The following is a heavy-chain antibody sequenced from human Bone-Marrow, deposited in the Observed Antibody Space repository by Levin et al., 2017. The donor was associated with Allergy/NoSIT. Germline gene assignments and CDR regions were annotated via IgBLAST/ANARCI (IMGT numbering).Heavy chain of an antibody. CDR2: INPKSGDT. V-gene: IGHV1-2*02. D-gene: IGHD4-23*01. Sequence: GESLKISCQASGYSFGGNYMHWVRQAPGQGLEWMGWINPKSGDTQFAQKFQGRITMTRDTSISTTYMELSSLRSDDTAVYYCARVRYGGLRIESFDIWGQGTMVTVSS. J-gene: IGHJ3*02. CDR3: ARVRYGGLRIESFDI. CDR1: GYSFGGNY.